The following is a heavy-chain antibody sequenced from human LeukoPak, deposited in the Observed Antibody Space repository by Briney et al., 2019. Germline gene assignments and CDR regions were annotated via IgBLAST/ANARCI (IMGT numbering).Heavy chain of an antibody. D-gene: IGHD5-18*01. CDR3: AKLFRGYGDTAMDFDY. CDR2: ISGSGGST. Sequence: PGGSLRLSCAASGFTFSSYAMSWVRQAPGKGLEWVSAISGSGGSTYYADSVRGRFTISRDNSKNTLYLQMNSLRAEDTAVYYCAKLFRGYGDTAMDFDYWGQGTLVTVSS. V-gene: IGHV3-23*01. J-gene: IGHJ4*02. CDR1: GFTFSSYA.